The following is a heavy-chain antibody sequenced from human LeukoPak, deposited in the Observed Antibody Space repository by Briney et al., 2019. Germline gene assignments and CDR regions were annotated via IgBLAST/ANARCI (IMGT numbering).Heavy chain of an antibody. D-gene: IGHD3-3*01. J-gene: IGHJ3*02. V-gene: IGHV3-23*01. CDR1: GFTLSKFD. CDR2: ISRSGSGDNT. Sequence: GGSLRLSCAASGFTLSKFDMYWVRQAPGKGLECVSVISRSGSGDNTYYADSVKGRFTISRDNSRNTLYLQMDSLRAEGTAVYYCARIITIFGVAPDAFDIWGQGTMVTVSS. CDR3: ARIITIFGVAPDAFDI.